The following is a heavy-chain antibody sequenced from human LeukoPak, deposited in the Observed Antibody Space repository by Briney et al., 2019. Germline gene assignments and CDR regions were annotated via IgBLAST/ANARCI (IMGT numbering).Heavy chain of an antibody. Sequence: GGSLRLSCAASGFTFRSYSMNWVRQAPGKGLEWVSSISSSSSYIYYADSVKGRFTISRDNAKNSLYLQMNSLRAEDTAVYYCARDSPDSYGHYYYYGMDVWGQGTTVTVSS. D-gene: IGHD5-18*01. CDR3: ARDSPDSYGHYYYYGMDV. CDR1: GFTFRSYS. CDR2: ISSSSSYI. J-gene: IGHJ6*02. V-gene: IGHV3-21*01.